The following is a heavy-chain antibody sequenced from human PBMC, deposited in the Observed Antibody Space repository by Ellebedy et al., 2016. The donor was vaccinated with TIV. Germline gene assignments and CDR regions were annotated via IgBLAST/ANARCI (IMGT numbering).Heavy chain of an antibody. Sequence: PGGSLRLSCAASGFTFSRFWMAWVRQAPGKGLEWVATINQGGSETYYVDSVKGRFTISRDNSKNSLYLQMNSLRADDTALYYCAKPPEQWLIHTGLDSWGQGTLVTVAS. J-gene: IGHJ4*02. V-gene: IGHV3-7*01. CDR1: GFTFSRFW. CDR2: INQGGSET. D-gene: IGHD6-19*01. CDR3: AKPPEQWLIHTGLDS.